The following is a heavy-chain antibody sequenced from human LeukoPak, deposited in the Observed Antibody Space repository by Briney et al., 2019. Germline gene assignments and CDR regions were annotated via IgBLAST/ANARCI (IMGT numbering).Heavy chain of an antibody. CDR3: AREESGSYFSWSVGYFDY. J-gene: IGHJ4*02. CDR1: GFTVSSNY. V-gene: IGHV3-66*01. CDR2: IYSGGST. D-gene: IGHD1-26*01. Sequence: PGGSLRLSCVVSGFTVSSNYMSWFRQAPGKGLEWVSVIYSGGSTYYADSVKGRFTISRDNAKNSLYLQMNSLRDEDTAVYYCAREESGSYFSWSVGYFDYWGQGTLVTVSS.